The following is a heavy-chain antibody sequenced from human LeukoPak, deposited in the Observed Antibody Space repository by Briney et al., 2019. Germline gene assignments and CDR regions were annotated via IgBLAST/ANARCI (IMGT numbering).Heavy chain of an antibody. CDR3: ARVFRSSYYYYGMDV. D-gene: IGHD3-3*01. J-gene: IGHJ6*02. Sequence: ASVKVSCKASGYTFTSYDINWVRQATGQGLEWMGWMNPNSGNTGYAQKFQGRVTMTRNTSLSTAYMELSSLRSEDTAVYYCARVFRSSYYYYGMDVWGQGTTVTVSS. V-gene: IGHV1-8*01. CDR1: GYTFTSYD. CDR2: MNPNSGNT.